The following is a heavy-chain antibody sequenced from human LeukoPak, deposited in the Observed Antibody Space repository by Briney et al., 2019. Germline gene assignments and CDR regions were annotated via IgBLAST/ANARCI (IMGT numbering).Heavy chain of an antibody. CDR3: ASHSIAAAGTLDY. Sequence: ASVKVSCKASGYTFTGYYIHWVRQAPGQGLEWMGWINPHSGGTNYAQKFQGRVTMTRDTSISTAYMELSRLRSDDTAVYYCASHSIAAAGTLDYWGQGTLVTVSS. D-gene: IGHD6-13*01. CDR1: GYTFTGYY. V-gene: IGHV1-2*02. CDR2: INPHSGGT. J-gene: IGHJ4*02.